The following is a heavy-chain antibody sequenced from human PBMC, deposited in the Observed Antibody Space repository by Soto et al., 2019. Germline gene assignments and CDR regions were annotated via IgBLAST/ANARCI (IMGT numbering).Heavy chain of an antibody. V-gene: IGHV1-18*01. CDR3: ARDPVAGTYFDY. J-gene: IGHJ4*02. CDR1: GYSYNSYG. D-gene: IGHD6-19*01. CDR2: INAYNGNT. Sequence: ASVKVSCKASGYSYNSYGISWVRQAPGQGLEWMGWINAYNGNTNYAQKLQGRVTMTTDTSTSTAYMALRSLRSDDTAVYDCARDPVAGTYFDYWGQGALVTISS.